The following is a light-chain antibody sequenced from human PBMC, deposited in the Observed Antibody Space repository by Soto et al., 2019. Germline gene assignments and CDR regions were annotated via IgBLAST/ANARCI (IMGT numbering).Light chain of an antibody. V-gene: IGKV3-20*01. CDR3: QQYGSAPWT. CDR2: GAS. J-gene: IGKJ1*01. CDR1: PSVSSSY. Sequence: EIVFTQSQGTLSLSPGERATLSCSASPSVSSSYLAWYQQKPGQAPRLLIYGASSRASGVPQRFSGSGSGTDFTLTISRLQPEDFAAYYCQQYGSAPWTFGQGTKVDI.